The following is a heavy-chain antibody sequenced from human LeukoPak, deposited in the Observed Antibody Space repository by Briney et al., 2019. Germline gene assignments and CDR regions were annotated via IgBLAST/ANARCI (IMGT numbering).Heavy chain of an antibody. Sequence: GRSLRLSCAASGFTFSSYGMHWVRQAPGKGLEWVAVISYDGSKKYYADSVKGRFTISRDDSKNTLYLQMNSLIAEDTAVYYCANTVNYYYYYYDMDVWGKGTTVTVSS. CDR1: GFTFSSYG. D-gene: IGHD4-17*01. V-gene: IGHV3-30*18. J-gene: IGHJ6*04. CDR2: ISYDGSKK. CDR3: ANTVNYYYYYYDMDV.